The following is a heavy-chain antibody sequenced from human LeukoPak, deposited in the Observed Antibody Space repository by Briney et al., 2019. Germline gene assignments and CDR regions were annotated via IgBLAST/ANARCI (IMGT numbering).Heavy chain of an antibody. CDR1: GYTFTGYY. Sequence: ASVKVSCKASGYTFTGYYMHWVRQAPGQGLEWMGWINPNSGGTNYAQKFQGRVTMTRDTSISTAYMELSRLRSDDTAVYYCASWVSPGPLGATHPKGGYFDYWGQGTLVTVSS. CDR3: ASWVSPGPLGATHPKGGYFDY. J-gene: IGHJ4*02. V-gene: IGHV1-2*02. D-gene: IGHD1-26*01. CDR2: INPNSGGT.